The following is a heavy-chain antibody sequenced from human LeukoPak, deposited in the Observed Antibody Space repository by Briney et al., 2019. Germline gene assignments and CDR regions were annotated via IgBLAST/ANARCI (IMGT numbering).Heavy chain of an antibody. CDR3: ARDLEAANTYYFDY. Sequence: PGGSLRLSCAASGFAFSSYALHWVRQAPGKGLEWVAVISYDGNDEAYADSVKGRFTISRDNFKNTLYLQMNSLRAEDTAVYYCARDLEAANTYYFDYWGQGTMVTVSS. J-gene: IGHJ4*02. CDR1: GFAFSSYA. V-gene: IGHV3-30*04. CDR2: ISYDGNDE. D-gene: IGHD6-13*01.